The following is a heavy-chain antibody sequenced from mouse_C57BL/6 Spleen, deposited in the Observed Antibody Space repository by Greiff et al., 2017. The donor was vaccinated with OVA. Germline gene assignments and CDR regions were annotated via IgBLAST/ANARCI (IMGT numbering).Heavy chain of an antibody. V-gene: IGHV5-6*01. CDR2: ISSGDSYT. CDR3: ARHQHVDY. J-gene: IGHJ2*01. CDR1: GFTFSSYG. Sequence: EVKVVESGRDLVKPGGSLKLSCAASGFTFSSYGMSFVRQTPDSRLEWVAIISSGDSYTYYSASVKGRFTIFRDNAKNTLYLQMSSLKSEDTAMYYCARHQHVDYWGQGTTLTVSS.